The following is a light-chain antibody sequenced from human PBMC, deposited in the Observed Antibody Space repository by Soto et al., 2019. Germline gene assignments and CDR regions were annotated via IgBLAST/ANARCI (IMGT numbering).Light chain of an antibody. V-gene: IGKV3-20*01. CDR2: GAS. Sequence: IVLTQSPGTLSLSPGERATLSCGASQSVTNNFLAWYQQKPGQAPRLLIYGASSRATGVPDRFSGSGSGTDFTLTISRLEPGDFAVYYCQHYGTSLFTFGHGTKVDIK. CDR3: QHYGTSLFT. CDR1: QSVTNNF. J-gene: IGKJ3*01.